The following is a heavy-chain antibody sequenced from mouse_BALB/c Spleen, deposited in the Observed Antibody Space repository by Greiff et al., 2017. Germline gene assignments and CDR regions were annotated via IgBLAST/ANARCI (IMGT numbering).Heavy chain of an antibody. J-gene: IGHJ3*01. CDR1: GYTFTSYT. CDR3: ARHGYYGGTWFAY. Sequence: VQLQQSGAELARPGASVKMSCKASGYTFTSYTMHWVKQRPGQGLEWIGYINPSSGYTNYNQKFKDKATLTADKSSSTAYMQLSSLTSEDSAVYYCARHGYYGGTWFAYWGQGTLVTVSA. CDR2: INPSSGYT. V-gene: IGHV1-4*01. D-gene: IGHD2-3*01.